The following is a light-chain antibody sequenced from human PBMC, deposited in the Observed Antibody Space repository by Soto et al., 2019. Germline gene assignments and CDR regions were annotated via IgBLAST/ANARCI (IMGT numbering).Light chain of an antibody. J-gene: IGKJ1*01. CDR3: EQYGSSPRT. CDR2: GAS. V-gene: IGKV3-20*01. Sequence: EIVLTQSPVTLSLSPGERATLSCRASQSVSSSYLAWYQQKPGQAPRLLIYGASSRATGIPDRFSGSGSGTDFTYTISRLEPEDLAVYSCEQYGSSPRTFGQETKVEIK. CDR1: QSVSSSY.